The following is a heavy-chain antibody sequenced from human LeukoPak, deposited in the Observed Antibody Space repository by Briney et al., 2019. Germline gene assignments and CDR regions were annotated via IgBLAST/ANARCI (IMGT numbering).Heavy chain of an antibody. V-gene: IGHV4-39*07. Sequence: SETLSLTCTVSGGSISSSSYYWGWIRQPPGKGLEWIGSICYSGSTYYNPSLKSRVTISVDTSKNQFSLKLSSVTAADTAVYYCARARGYKDPWGQGTLVTVSS. CDR3: ARARGYKDP. CDR1: GGSISSSSYY. CDR2: ICYSGST. D-gene: IGHD5-18*01. J-gene: IGHJ5*02.